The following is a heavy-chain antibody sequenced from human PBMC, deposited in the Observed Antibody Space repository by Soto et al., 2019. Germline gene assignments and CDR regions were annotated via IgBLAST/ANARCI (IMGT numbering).Heavy chain of an antibody. D-gene: IGHD6-13*01. J-gene: IGHJ4*02. CDR1: GFTLRSYW. CDR3: ARTLGGADAF. CDR2: IDHDGMEK. Sequence: PGGSLRLSCAASGFTLRSYWMHWVRQTPGKGLEWVANIDHDGMEKYYVDSVKGRFTISRDNAQNSLFLQMNSLRAEDTALYFCARTLGGADAFWGQGTPVTVSS. V-gene: IGHV3-7*01.